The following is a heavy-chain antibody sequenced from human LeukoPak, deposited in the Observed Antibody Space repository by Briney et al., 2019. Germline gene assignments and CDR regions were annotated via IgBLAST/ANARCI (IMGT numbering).Heavy chain of an antibody. CDR2: IYHSGST. V-gene: IGHV4-38-2*02. J-gene: IGHJ4*02. D-gene: IGHD4-17*01. CDR1: GYSISSGYY. CDR3: ARASHDYGDYSHFDY. Sequence: SETLSLTCTVSGYSISSGYYWGWIRQPPGKGLEWIGSIYHSGSTNYNPSLKSRVTISLDKSKNQFSLKLYSVTAADTAVYYCARASHDYGDYSHFDYWGQGTLVTVSS.